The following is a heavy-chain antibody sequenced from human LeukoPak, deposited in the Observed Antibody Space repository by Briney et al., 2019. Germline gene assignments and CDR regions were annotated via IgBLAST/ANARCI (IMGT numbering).Heavy chain of an antibody. Sequence: SETLSLTCAVSGGSISSGGYSWSWVRQPPGKGLEWLGYIYHSGSTYYNPSLKSRVTISVDRSKNQFSLKLSSVTAADTAVYYCARVTPSGYDLDYWGQGTLVTVSS. CDR3: ARVTPSGYDLDY. CDR2: IYHSGST. J-gene: IGHJ4*02. V-gene: IGHV4-30-2*01. D-gene: IGHD5-12*01. CDR1: GGSISSGGYS.